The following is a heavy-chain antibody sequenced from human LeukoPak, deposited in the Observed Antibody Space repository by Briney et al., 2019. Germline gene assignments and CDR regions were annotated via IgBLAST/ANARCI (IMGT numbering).Heavy chain of an antibody. CDR3: ASFASPYCSSTSCYGFFDY. CDR1: GFTFSSYW. Sequence: GGSLRLSCAASGFTFSSYWMSWVRQAPGKGLEWVANIKQDGSEKYYVDSVKGRFTISRDNAKNSLYLQMNSLRAEDTAVYYCASFASPYCSSTSCYGFFDYWGQGTLVTVSS. V-gene: IGHV3-7*03. D-gene: IGHD2-2*01. CDR2: IKQDGSEK. J-gene: IGHJ4*02.